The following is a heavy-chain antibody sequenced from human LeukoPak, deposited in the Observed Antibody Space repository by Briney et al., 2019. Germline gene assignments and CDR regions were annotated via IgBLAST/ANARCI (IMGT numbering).Heavy chain of an antibody. Sequence: PSETLSLTCTVSGYSISSGYYWAWIRQPPGKGLEWIGSIYYSGNTYYNPSLKSRVTISLDTSKNQFSLKLSSVTAADTAVYYCARRPTQWLVLTTRFDYWGQGTLVTVSS. J-gene: IGHJ4*02. CDR1: GYSISSGYY. D-gene: IGHD6-19*01. CDR3: ARRPTQWLVLTTRFDY. CDR2: IYYSGNT. V-gene: IGHV4-38-2*02.